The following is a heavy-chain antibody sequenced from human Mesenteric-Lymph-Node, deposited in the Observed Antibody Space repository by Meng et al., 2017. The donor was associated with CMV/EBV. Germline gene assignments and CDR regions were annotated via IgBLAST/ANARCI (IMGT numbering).Heavy chain of an antibody. D-gene: IGHD5-12*01. J-gene: IGHJ4*02. Sequence: ASVKVSCKASGYSFTTYYMHWVRQAPGQGLEWMGIINPSGGSTSYAQKFQGRVTISVDTSKNQFSLKLSSVTAADTAVYYCARQIRISGYDRVTPDFSDYWGQGTLVTVSS. CDR2: INPSGGST. CDR3: ARQIRISGYDRVTPDFSDY. V-gene: IGHV1-46*01. CDR1: GYSFTTYY.